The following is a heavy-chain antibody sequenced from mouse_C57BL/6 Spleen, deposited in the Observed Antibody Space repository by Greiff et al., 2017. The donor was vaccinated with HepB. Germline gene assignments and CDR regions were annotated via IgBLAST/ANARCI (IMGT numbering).Heavy chain of an antibody. J-gene: IGHJ2*01. CDR3: TVITTVVATN. V-gene: IGHV1-15*01. CDR2: IDPETGGT. Sequence: VKLVESGAELVRPGASVTLSCKASGYTFTDYEMHWVKQTPVHGLEWIGAIDPETGGTAYNQKFKGKAILTADKSSSTAYMELRSLTSEDSAVYYCTVITTVVATNWGQGTTLTVSS. CDR1: GYTFTDYE. D-gene: IGHD1-1*01.